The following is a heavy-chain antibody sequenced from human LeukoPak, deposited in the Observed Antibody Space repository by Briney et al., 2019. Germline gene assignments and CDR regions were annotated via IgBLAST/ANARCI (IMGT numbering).Heavy chain of an antibody. Sequence: SETLSLTCAVCGGSFSGYYWSWIRQPPGKGLEWIGEINHSGSTNYNPSLKSRVTISVDTSKNQFSLKLSSVTAADTAVYYCARGGPEYDYVWGSYRRFFDYWGQGTLVTVSS. CDR2: INHSGST. D-gene: IGHD3-16*02. CDR1: GGSFSGYY. V-gene: IGHV4-34*01. CDR3: ARGGPEYDYVWGSYRRFFDY. J-gene: IGHJ4*02.